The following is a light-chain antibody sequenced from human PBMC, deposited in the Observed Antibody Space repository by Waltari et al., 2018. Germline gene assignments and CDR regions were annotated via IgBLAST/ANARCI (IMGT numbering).Light chain of an antibody. J-gene: IGLJ3*02. CDR1: SGHXXXX. CDR3: QTGGHGTWV. V-gene: IGLV4-69*01. CDR2: VNSDGSH. Sequence: QLVLTXSPSASASLGAXVKXXXXLXSGHXXXXXXXXXERPEGGPRNLMKVNSDGSHNKGDGIPDRFSGSSSGAGRYLTISSLQSEDEADYYCQTGGHGTWVFGGGTKLTVL.